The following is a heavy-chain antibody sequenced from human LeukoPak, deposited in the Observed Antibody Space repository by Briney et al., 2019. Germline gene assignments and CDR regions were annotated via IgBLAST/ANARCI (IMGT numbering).Heavy chain of an antibody. CDR3: ARGNWYYYDSSGYYVWFDP. V-gene: IGHV4-59*12. CDR2: IYYSGST. Sequence: SSETLSLTCTVSGGSISSYYWSWIRQPPGKGLEWIGYIYYSGSTNYNPSLKSRVTMSVDTSKNQFSLKLSSVTAADTAVYYCARGNWYYYDSSGYYVWFDPWGQGTLVTVSS. D-gene: IGHD3-22*01. J-gene: IGHJ5*02. CDR1: GGSISSYY.